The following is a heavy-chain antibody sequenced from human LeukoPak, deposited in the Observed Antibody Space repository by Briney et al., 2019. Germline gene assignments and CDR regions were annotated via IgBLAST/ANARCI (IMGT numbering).Heavy chain of an antibody. D-gene: IGHD3-10*01. V-gene: IGHV3-48*03. CDR2: ISSSCSTI. CDR3: ARDNGDDWKGSGIGY. Sequence: GGSLTLSCAAFGFTFSGYEMNWVRQAPGKGLEWVSYISSSCSTIYYADSEKGRFTISRDNDKNSLYLQMNSLRAEDTAVYYCARDNGDDWKGSGIGYWGQGTLVTVSS. CDR1: GFTFSGYE. J-gene: IGHJ4*02.